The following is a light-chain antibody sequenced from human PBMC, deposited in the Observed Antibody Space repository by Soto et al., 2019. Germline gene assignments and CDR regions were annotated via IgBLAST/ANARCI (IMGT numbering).Light chain of an antibody. CDR3: PQNDISTLPT. CDR2: DAS. CDR1: QSISSW. V-gene: IGKV1-5*02. J-gene: IGKJ4*01. Sequence: DIRMTQSPSSLSASVGDRVTIICRASQSISSWLAWYQQKPGKAPKLLIFDASSLESGTPSRFSGRRSGTQFTPTINGLQPDDFATYYSPQNDISTLPTFGG.